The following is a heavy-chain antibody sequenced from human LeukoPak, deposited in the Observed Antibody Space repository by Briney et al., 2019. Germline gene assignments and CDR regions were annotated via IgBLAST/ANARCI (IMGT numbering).Heavy chain of an antibody. V-gene: IGHV3-23*01. CDR3: AKHVMTTPRTLDY. D-gene: IGHD1-1*01. J-gene: IGHJ4*02. CDR1: GFTLKNYA. CDR2: FGTGADT. Sequence: PGGSLRLSCAASGFTLKNYAVSWVRQAPGKGLEWVSTFGTGADTYYAGSVEGRFIISRDNSKSTVYLQMNSLRADDTATYYCAKHVMTTPRTLDYWGQGTLVTVSS.